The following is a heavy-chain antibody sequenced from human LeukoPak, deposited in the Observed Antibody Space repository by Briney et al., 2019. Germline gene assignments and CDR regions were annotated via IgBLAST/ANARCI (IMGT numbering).Heavy chain of an antibody. CDR2: IYTSGST. J-gene: IGHJ6*02. CDR3: ARDYGGSYLLSYGMDV. CDR1: GGSISSCY. V-gene: IGHV4-4*07. D-gene: IGHD1-26*01. Sequence: SETLSLTCTVSGGSISSCYWSWIRQPAGKGLEWIGRIYTSGSTNYNPSLKSRVTMSVDASKNQFSLKLSSVTAADTAVYYCARDYGGSYLLSYGMDVWGQGTTVTVSS.